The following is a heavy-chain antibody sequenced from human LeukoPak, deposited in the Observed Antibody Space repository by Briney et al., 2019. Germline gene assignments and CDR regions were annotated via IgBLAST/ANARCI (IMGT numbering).Heavy chain of an antibody. V-gene: IGHV3-7*01. Sequence: GGSLRLSCAASGFTFSTYWMTWVRQAPGKGLEWVANIKQDGNDKYYVDSVKGRFTISRDNAKNSLYLQMNSLRAEDTAVYYCARDFYELRFGELFDYWGQGTLVTVSS. CDR1: GFTFSTYW. CDR2: IKQDGNDK. J-gene: IGHJ4*02. D-gene: IGHD3-10*01. CDR3: ARDFYELRFGELFDY.